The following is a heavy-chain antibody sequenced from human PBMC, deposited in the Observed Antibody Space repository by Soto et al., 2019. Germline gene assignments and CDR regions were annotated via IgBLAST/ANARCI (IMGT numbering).Heavy chain of an antibody. Sequence: SETLSLTCTVSGGSISSSSYYWGWIRQPPGKGLEWIGSIYYSGSTYYNPSLKSRVTISVDTSKNQFSLKLSSVTAADTAVYYCARQYTEWRFDYWGQGTLVTVSS. CDR2: IYYSGST. V-gene: IGHV4-39*01. CDR3: ARQYTEWRFDY. D-gene: IGHD2-2*02. CDR1: GGSISSSSYY. J-gene: IGHJ4*02.